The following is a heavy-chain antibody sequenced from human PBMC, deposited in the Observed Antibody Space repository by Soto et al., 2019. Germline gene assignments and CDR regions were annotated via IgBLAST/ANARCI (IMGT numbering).Heavy chain of an antibody. J-gene: IGHJ4*01. CDR1: GFTFKEAW. Sequence: GGALRLSCAASGFTFKEAWINWVLQAPWKGLEWVGRIKSKVNGGTTDFAASVKGRFAISRDDSTHMVYLQMTSLKTEDTAIYYCTTDSYMTTIVVRFGHWGHGTLVTVSS. V-gene: IGHV3-15*07. CDR2: IKSKVNGGTT. D-gene: IGHD3-22*01. CDR3: TTDSYMTTIVVRFGH.